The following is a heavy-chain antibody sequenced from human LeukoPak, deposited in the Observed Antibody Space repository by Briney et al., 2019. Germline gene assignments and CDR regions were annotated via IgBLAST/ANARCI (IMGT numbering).Heavy chain of an antibody. J-gene: IGHJ3*02. CDR2: LTSGGTP. CDR1: GFTSSSHA. V-gene: IGHV3-23*01. Sequence: GGSLRLSCAASGFTSSSHAMSWVRQAPGKGLEWFSTLTSGGTPYYADSVRGRFTISRDDSKNTLYLQMNSLRAEDTALYYCARGTAFDIWGQGTMVTVSS. CDR3: ARGTAFDI.